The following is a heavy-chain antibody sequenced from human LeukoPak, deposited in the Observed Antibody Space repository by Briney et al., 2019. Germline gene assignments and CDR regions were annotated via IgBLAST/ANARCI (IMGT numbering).Heavy chain of an antibody. CDR1: GFIFNNYW. D-gene: IGHD3-22*01. V-gene: IGHV3-74*01. Sequence: GGSLRLSCAASGFIFNNYWMHWVRQAPGKGLVWVSRINGDGSTTSYADSVKGRFTLSRDNAKNTVSLQMNSLRAEDTAFYYCTRGASSGHYVSGDHWGQGALVTVSS. J-gene: IGHJ4*02. CDR2: INGDGSTT. CDR3: TRGASSGHYVSGDH.